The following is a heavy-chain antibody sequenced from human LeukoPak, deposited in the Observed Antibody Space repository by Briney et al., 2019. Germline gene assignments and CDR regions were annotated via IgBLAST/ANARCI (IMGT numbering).Heavy chain of an antibody. J-gene: IGHJ6*02. CDR3: AKEKVTMVPAETYYYYYYGMDV. V-gene: IGHV3-30*18. CDR2: ISYDGSNK. D-gene: IGHD3-10*01. CDR1: GFTFSSYG. Sequence: PGGSLRLSCAASGFTFSSYGMHWVRQAPGKGLEWVAVISYDGSNKYYADSVKGRFTISRDNSKNTLYLQMNSLRAEDTAVYYCAKEKVTMVPAETYYYYYYGMDVWGQGTTVTVSS.